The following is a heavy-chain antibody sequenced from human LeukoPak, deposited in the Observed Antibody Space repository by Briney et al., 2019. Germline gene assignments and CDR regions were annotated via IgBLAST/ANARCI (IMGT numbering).Heavy chain of an antibody. Sequence: GGSLRLSCAASGFTFSSYGMHWVRQAPGKGLEWVAVISYDGSNKYYADSVKGRFTISRDNSKNTLYLQMNSLRAEDTAVYYCAKDLRAINCGGDCYSAFDIWGQGTMVAVSS. CDR3: AKDLRAINCGGDCYSAFDI. CDR2: ISYDGSNK. CDR1: GFTFSSYG. D-gene: IGHD2-21*02. V-gene: IGHV3-30*18. J-gene: IGHJ3*02.